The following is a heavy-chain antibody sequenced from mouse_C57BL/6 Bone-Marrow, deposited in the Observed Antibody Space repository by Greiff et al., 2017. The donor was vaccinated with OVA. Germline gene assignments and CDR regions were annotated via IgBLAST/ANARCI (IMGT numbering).Heavy chain of an antibody. CDR2: ISNGGGST. J-gene: IGHJ4*01. CDR1: GFTFSDYY. CDR3: AREIFMDY. V-gene: IGHV5-12*01. Sequence: EVQGVESGGGLVQPGGSLKLSCAASGFTFSDYYMYWVRQTPEKRLEWVAYISNGGGSTYYPDTVKGRFTISRDNAKITLYLQMSRLKSEDTAMYYCAREIFMDYWGQGTSVTVSS.